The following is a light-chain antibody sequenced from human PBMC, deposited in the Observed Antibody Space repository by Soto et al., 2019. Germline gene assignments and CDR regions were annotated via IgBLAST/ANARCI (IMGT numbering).Light chain of an antibody. J-gene: IGLJ2*01. CDR2: RNN. V-gene: IGLV1-47*01. CDR3: AAWDDSLSGVV. CDR1: SANIGSNY. Sequence: QLVLTQPPSASGTPGQRVTLSCSGSSANIGSNYVYWYQQLPGTAPKLLIYRNNQRPSGVPDRFSGSKSGTSASLAISGLRSEDEADYYCAAWDDSLSGVVFAGGTKLTVL.